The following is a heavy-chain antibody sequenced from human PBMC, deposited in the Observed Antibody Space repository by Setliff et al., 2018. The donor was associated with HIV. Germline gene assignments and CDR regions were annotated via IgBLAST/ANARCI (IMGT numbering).Heavy chain of an antibody. CDR1: GGPFTDHY. D-gene: IGHD3-22*01. Sequence: SETLSLTCAVHGGPFTDHYWNWIRQSPGKGLEWIAEVHHTGYLNYNPSLKSRVIISRDTSTNQFSLKMTSMTAADTAVFYCARLTTTYYYDSSAYYHPVWGQGTLVTVSS. CDR2: VHHTGYL. V-gene: IGHV4-34*01. CDR3: ARLTTTYYYDSSAYYHPV. J-gene: IGHJ4*02.